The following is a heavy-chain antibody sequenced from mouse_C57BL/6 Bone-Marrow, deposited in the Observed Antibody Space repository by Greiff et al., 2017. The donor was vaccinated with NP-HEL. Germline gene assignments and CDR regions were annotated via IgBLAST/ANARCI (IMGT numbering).Heavy chain of an antibody. CDR2: IWSDGST. Sequence: VQLKESGPGLVAPSQSLSITCTVSGFSLTSYGVHWVRQPPGKGLEWLGVIWSDGSTNYNSALKSRLSISKDNYKSQVFLKMNSHQTDDTAMYYCARHEDGYYGGFAYWGQGTLVTVSA. J-gene: IGHJ3*01. CDR1: GFSLTSYG. CDR3: ARHEDGYYGGFAY. D-gene: IGHD2-3*01. V-gene: IGHV2-6-1*01.